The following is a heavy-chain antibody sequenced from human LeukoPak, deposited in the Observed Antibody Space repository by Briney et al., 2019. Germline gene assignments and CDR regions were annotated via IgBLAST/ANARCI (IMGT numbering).Heavy chain of an antibody. CDR2: INHSGST. J-gene: IGHJ4*02. CDR3: ARPRRGY. Sequence: SETLSLTCAVYGGSFSGYYWSWIRQPPGKGLEWIGEINHSGSTNYNPSLKSRVTISVDTSKNQFSLKLSSVTAADTAVYYCARPRRGYWGQGTLVTVSS. V-gene: IGHV4-34*01. CDR1: GGSFSGYY.